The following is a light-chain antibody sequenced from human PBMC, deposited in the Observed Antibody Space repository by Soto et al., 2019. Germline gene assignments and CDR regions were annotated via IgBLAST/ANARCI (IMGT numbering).Light chain of an antibody. Sequence: EIVLTQSPGTLSLSPGGRATLSCGASQSVTGNYLAWYQQKPGQAPRLLIFGASTRATGIPDRFSGSGSGTDFTLTISRLEPEDFAVYYCQHYYTSYTTFGQGTKVDIK. CDR3: QHYYTSYTT. CDR1: QSVTGNY. V-gene: IGKV3-20*01. CDR2: GAS. J-gene: IGKJ1*01.